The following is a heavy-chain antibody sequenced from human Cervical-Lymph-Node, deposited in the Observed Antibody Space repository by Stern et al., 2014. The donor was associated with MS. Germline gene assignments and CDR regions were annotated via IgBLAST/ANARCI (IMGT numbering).Heavy chain of an antibody. CDR1: GGSISSRY. J-gene: IGHJ4*02. CDR3: ARLSTAVDF. V-gene: IGHV4-59*08. Sequence: VQLVESGPGLVKPSETLSLTCAVSGGSISSRYWGWIRQPPGKGLEWIGLISHSGDTNYKPSLQSRATIFIQTPINPVTLKVTSVTAADTAVYYCARLSTAVDFWGQGTLVTVSS. CDR2: ISHSGDT.